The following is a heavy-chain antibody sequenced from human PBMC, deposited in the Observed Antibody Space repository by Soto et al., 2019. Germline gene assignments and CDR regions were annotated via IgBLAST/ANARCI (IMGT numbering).Heavy chain of an antibody. V-gene: IGHV2-70*01. D-gene: IGHD1-7*01. CDR3: ARISITGTTVVGIDY. CDR2: IDWDDDK. Sequence: GSGPTLVNPTQTLTLTCTFSGFSLSTSGMCVSWIRQPPGKALEWLALIDWDDDKYYSTSLKTRLTISKDTSKNQVVLTMTNMDPVDTATYYCARISITGTTVVGIDYWGQGALVTVSS. CDR1: GFSLSTSGMC. J-gene: IGHJ4*02.